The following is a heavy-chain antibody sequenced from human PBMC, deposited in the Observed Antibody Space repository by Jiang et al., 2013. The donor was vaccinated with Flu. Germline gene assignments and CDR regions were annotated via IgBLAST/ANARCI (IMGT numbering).Heavy chain of an antibody. CDR3: ARGMTTLAHDYGDYHYAFDI. J-gene: IGHJ3*02. D-gene: IGHD4-17*01. V-gene: IGHV1-69*04. CDR2: IIPILGIA. CDR1: GGTFSSYA. Sequence: SGAEVKKPGSSVKVSCKASGGTFSSYAISWVRQAPGQGLEWMGRIIPILGIANYAQKFQGRVTITADKSTSTAYMELSSLRSEDTAVYYCARGMTTLAHDYGDYHYAFDIWGQGTMVTVSS.